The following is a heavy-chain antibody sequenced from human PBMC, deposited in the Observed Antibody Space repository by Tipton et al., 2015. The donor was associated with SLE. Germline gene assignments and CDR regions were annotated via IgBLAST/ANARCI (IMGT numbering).Heavy chain of an antibody. D-gene: IGHD4-17*01. J-gene: IGHJ2*01. CDR2: IYSSGDR. CDR3: ARGSDGEYVRYFDV. Sequence: TLSLTCTVSGGSISFDYWSWIRQSAGRGLEWIGRIYSSGDRDYNPFLRSRVTMSIDASQNRVSLRLKSVSAADTAVYYCARGSDGEYVRYFDVWGPGTLVTVSS. V-gene: IGHV4-4*07. CDR1: GGSISFDY.